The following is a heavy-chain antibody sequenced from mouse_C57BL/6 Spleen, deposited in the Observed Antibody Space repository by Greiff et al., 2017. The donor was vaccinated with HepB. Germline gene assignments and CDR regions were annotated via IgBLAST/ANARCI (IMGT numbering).Heavy chain of an antibody. CDR1: GYTFTSYG. D-gene: IGHD2-3*01. CDR3: ARCGPDGYYGSLFAY. CDR2: IYPRSGNT. J-gene: IGHJ3*01. Sequence: VNVVESGAELARPGASVKLSCKASGYTFTSYGISWVKQRTGQGLEWIGEIYPRSGNTYYNEKFKGKATLTADKSSSTAYMELRSLTSEDSAVYFCARCGPDGYYGSLFAYWGQGTLVTVSA. V-gene: IGHV1-81*01.